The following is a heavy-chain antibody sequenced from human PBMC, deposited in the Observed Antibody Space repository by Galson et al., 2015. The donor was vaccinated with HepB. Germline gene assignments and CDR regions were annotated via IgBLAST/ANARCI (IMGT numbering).Heavy chain of an antibody. CDR3: ATDVRGATYCGGDCYDY. D-gene: IGHD2-21*01. CDR1: GYTLTELS. J-gene: IGHJ4*02. CDR2: FDPEDGET. Sequence: SVKVSCKVSGYTLTELSMHWVRQAPGKGLEWMGGFDPEDGETIYAQKFQGRVTMTEDTSTDTAYMELSSLRSEDTAVYYCATDVRGATYCGGDCYDYWGQGTLVTVSS. V-gene: IGHV1-24*01.